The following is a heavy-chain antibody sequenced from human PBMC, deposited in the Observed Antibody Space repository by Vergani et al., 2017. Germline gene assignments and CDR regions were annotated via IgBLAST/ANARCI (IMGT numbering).Heavy chain of an antibody. CDR3: AKEVVVVPAAIEAYMDV. CDR2: ISGSGGST. CDR1: GFTFSSYA. D-gene: IGHD2-2*01. J-gene: IGHJ6*03. Sequence: EVQLLESGGGLVQPGGSLRLSCAASGFTFSSYAMSWVRQAPGKGLEWVSAISGSGGSTYYADPVKGRFTISRDNSKNTLYLQMNSLRAEDTAVYYCAKEVVVVPAAIEAYMDVWGKGTTVTVSS. V-gene: IGHV3-23*01.